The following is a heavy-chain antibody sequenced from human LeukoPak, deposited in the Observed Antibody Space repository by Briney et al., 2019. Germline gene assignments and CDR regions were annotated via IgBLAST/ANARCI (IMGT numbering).Heavy chain of an antibody. CDR3: ARDLSITMIVVGPPGAFDI. V-gene: IGHV3-21*01. CDR2: ISSSSSYI. J-gene: IGHJ3*02. D-gene: IGHD3-22*01. CDR1: GFTFSNYA. Sequence: GGSLRLSCAASGFTFSNYAVSWVRQAPGKGLEWVSSISSSSSYIYYADSVKGRFTISRDNAKNSLYLQMNSLRAEDTAVYYCARDLSITMIVVGPPGAFDIWGQGTMVTVSS.